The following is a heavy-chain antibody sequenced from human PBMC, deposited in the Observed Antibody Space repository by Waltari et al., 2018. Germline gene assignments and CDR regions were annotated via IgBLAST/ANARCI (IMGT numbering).Heavy chain of an antibody. D-gene: IGHD2-15*01. CDR2: IDPRDSYT. Sequence: EVQLVQSGTEVKKPGESLRISCKGSGYSFTNYWINWVRQMPGTGLEWMGRIDPRDSYTNYSPYCQGHVTCSADKSISTAYLQWSSLRASDTAMYYCAFYGGNAYNDAFDIWGQGTMVTVSS. V-gene: IGHV5-10-1*03. J-gene: IGHJ3*02. CDR3: AFYGGNAYNDAFDI. CDR1: GYSFTNYW.